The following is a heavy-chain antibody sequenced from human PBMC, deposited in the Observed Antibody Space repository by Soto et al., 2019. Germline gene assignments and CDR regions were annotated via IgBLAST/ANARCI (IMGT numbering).Heavy chain of an antibody. CDR3: ARDRIPIFGVVGGDFQH. J-gene: IGHJ1*01. CDR1: GYIFTTYG. D-gene: IGHD3-3*01. V-gene: IGHV1-18*01. CDR2: ISAYNGNT. Sequence: QVQLVQSGAEVKKPGASVKVSCKSSGYIFTTYGIIWVRQAPGQGLEWMGWISAYNGNTNYAQKLQGRVTMTTDTSTRTTYMELRSLSSDDTAVYYCARDRIPIFGVVGGDFQHWVQGPLVTVSS.